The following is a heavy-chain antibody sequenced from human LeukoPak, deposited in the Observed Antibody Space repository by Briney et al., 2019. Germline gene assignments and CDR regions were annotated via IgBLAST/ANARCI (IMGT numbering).Heavy chain of an antibody. V-gene: IGHV4-61*01. CDR2: IYYSGST. Sequence: IPSETLSLTCTVSGGSVSSGTYYWSWIRQPPGKGLEWIGYIYYSGSTNYNPSLKSRVTISVDTSKNQFSLKLSSVTAADTAVYYCARVSGPVTTPYWYLDLWGRGALVTVSS. D-gene: IGHD4-17*01. CDR3: ARVSGPVTTPYWYLDL. J-gene: IGHJ2*01. CDR1: GGSVSSGTYY.